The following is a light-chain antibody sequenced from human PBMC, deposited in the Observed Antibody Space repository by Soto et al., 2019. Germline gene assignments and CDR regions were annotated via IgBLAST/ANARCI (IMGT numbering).Light chain of an antibody. CDR2: GAS. CDR1: QGISNF. CDR3: QQSYTTVT. V-gene: IGKV1-39*01. J-gene: IGKJ5*01. Sequence: DIQMTQSPSSLSASVGDRVTITCRASQGISNFLNWYQQKPGTAPKPLIYGASGLQRGVPSRFSGSGSGTDFTLTIHSLQPEDFATYYCQQSYTTVTFGPGTRMEIK.